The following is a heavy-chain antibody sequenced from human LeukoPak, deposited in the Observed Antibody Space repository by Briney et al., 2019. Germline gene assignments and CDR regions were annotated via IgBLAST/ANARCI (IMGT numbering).Heavy chain of an antibody. CDR2: INPNSGGT. Sequence: GTSVKVSGQASGYTFTDYYMHWVRQTPAQALEWMGWINPNSGGTNYAQKFQGRVTMTRDTSISTAYMELSRLRSDDTAVYYCARDPPAAITYYGMDVWGQGTTVTVSS. J-gene: IGHJ6*02. CDR3: ARDPPAAITYYGMDV. V-gene: IGHV1-2*02. D-gene: IGHD2-2*01. CDR1: GYTFTDYY.